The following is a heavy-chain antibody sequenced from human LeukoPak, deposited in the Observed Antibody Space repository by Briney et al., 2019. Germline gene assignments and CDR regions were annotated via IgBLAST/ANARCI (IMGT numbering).Heavy chain of an antibody. J-gene: IGHJ4*02. CDR3: ASSSSGWYYRFDY. CDR1: GGSFSGYY. V-gene: IGHV4-34*01. CDR2: INHSGST. Sequence: PSETLSLTCAVYGGSFSGYYWSWVRQPPGKGLEWIGEINHSGSTNYNPSLKSRLTISVDTSKNQFSLKLSSVTAADTAVYFCASSSSGWYYRFDYWGQGTLVTVSS. D-gene: IGHD6-19*01.